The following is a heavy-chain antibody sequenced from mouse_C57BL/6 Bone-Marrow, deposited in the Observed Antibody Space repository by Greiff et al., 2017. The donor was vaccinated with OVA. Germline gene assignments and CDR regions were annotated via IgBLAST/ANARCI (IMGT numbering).Heavy chain of an antibody. CDR3: TSVYDYGSSPYYYAMDY. D-gene: IGHD1-1*01. J-gene: IGHJ4*01. Sequence: VQLQESGAELVRPGASVTLSCKASGYTFTDYEMHWVKQTPVHGLEWIGAIDPETGGTAYNQKFTGKAILTADKSSSTAYMELRSLTSEDSAVYYCTSVYDYGSSPYYYAMDYWGQGTSVTVSS. CDR1: GYTFTDYE. CDR2: IDPETGGT. V-gene: IGHV1-15*01.